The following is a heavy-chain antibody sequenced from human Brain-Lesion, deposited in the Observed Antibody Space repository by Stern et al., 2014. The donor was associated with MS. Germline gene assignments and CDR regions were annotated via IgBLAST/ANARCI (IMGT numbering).Heavy chain of an antibody. CDR3: ARTGDDFGDYSLSY. Sequence: QMQLVQSGPGLVKPSETLSLTCTVSGGSINTNNYYWGWIRQPPGKGLEWIGNIYSSGSTFYSPSLKRRVTLYVNTSKNQFPLHVSSVTAADTAVYYCARTGDDFGDYSLSYWGQGTLVTVSS. CDR2: IYSSGST. V-gene: IGHV4-39*01. D-gene: IGHD4-17*01. J-gene: IGHJ4*02. CDR1: GGSINTNNYY.